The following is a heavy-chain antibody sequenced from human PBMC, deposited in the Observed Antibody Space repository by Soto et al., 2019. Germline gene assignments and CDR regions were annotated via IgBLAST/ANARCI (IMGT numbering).Heavy chain of an antibody. J-gene: IGHJ3*02. CDR3: AREYYGMTDAFDI. CDR2: IWYDGSSK. V-gene: IGHV3-33*01. Sequence: HPGGSLRLSCAASGFMFSDYGMHWVRQAPGKGLEWVAIIWYDGSSKYYSDSVKGRFTISRDNSNNTLYLQMNSLRVEDTAVYFCAREYYGMTDAFDIWGQGTMVTVSS. CDR1: GFMFSDYG. D-gene: IGHD3-10*01.